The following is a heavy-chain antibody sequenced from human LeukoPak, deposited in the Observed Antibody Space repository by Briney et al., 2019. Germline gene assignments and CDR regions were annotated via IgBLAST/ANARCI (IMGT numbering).Heavy chain of an antibody. D-gene: IGHD3-10*01. CDR2: IYYSGST. CDR3: ARGGDTTDY. CDR1: GGSISSGDYY. Sequence: SETLSLTCTVSGGSISSGDYYWSWIRQPPGKGLEWIGYIYYSGSTNYNPSLKSRVTMSVDTSKNQFSLKLSSVTAADTAVYYCARGGDTTDYWGQGTLVTVSS. J-gene: IGHJ4*02. V-gene: IGHV4-61*08.